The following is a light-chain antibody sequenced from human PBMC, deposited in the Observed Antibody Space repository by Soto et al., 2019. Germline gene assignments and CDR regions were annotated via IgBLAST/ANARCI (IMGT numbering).Light chain of an antibody. CDR3: QQYGSSGT. CDR1: QSVRNY. CDR2: DAS. Sequence: IVLTQSPGTRSLSPGERATLSCRASQSVRNYLAWYQQKPGQAPSLLIYDASNRATGIPARFSGIGSGTYFTLTISRMEPEDFAVDYCQQYGSSGTFGQGTKVDIK. V-gene: IGKV3-20*01. J-gene: IGKJ1*01.